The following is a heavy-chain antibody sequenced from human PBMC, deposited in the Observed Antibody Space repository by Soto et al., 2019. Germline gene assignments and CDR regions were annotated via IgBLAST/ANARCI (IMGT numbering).Heavy chain of an antibody. CDR3: ARKARVRLDY. V-gene: IGHV4-4*02. CDR2: VFHTGNT. Sequence: SETLSLTCAVSGDSISSSVWWTWVRQPPGKGLEWIGEVFHTGNTNYNPSLKSRVTMSVDKSTNEFSLKVTSVTAADTAIYYCARKARVRLDYCGQRVPVTVSS. J-gene: IGHJ4*02. CDR1: GDSISSSVW.